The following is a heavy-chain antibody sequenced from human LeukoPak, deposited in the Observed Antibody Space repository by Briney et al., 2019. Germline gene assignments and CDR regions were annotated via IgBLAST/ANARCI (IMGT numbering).Heavy chain of an antibody. D-gene: IGHD2-2*01. CDR3: ARWGAGCSSTSCYGPQDYYCGMDV. CDR1: GFTFSSYW. J-gene: IGHJ6*02. Sequence: GGSLRLSCAASGFTFSSYWMSWVRQAPGKGLEWVANIKQDGSEKYYVDSVKGRFTISRDNAKNSLYLQMNSLRAEDTAVYYCARWGAGCSSTSCYGPQDYYCGMDVWGQGTTVTVSS. V-gene: IGHV3-7*01. CDR2: IKQDGSEK.